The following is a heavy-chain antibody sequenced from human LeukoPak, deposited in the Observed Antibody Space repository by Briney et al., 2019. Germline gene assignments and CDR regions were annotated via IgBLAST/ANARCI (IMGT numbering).Heavy chain of an antibody. CDR2: VSTYNGNT. Sequence: ASVKVSCMASGYTFTSYGFSGVRQAPGQGLEWMGWVSTYNGNTNYAQRLQGRVTMTTDTSTSTAYMELRSLRSDDTAVYYCARERRYCNGGSCSTPLCCMDVWGQAAKLSVSS. CDR3: ARERRYCNGGSCSTPLCCMDV. V-gene: IGHV1-18*01. CDR1: GYTFTSYG. J-gene: IGHJ6*02. D-gene: IGHD2-15*01.